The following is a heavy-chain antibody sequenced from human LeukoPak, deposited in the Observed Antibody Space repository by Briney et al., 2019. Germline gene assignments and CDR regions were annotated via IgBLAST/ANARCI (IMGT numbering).Heavy chain of an antibody. CDR3: ARGSYGSGSYWFDP. V-gene: IGHV3-33*01. CDR1: GFTFSSYG. D-gene: IGHD3-10*01. CDR2: IWYDGSNI. J-gene: IGHJ5*02. Sequence: SGRSLRLSCAASGFTFSSYGMHWVRQAPGKGLEWVAVIWYDGSNIYYADSVKGRFTISRDNSKNTLYLQMNSLRAEDTAVYYCARGSYGSGSYWFDPWGQGTLVTVSS.